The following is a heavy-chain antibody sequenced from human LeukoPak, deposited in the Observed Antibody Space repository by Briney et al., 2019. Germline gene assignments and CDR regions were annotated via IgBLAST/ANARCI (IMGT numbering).Heavy chain of an antibody. D-gene: IGHD7-27*01. V-gene: IGHV3-23*01. CDR3: AQDLGPTWFDP. Sequence: GGSLRLSCAASGFTFSSYAMSWVRQAPGKGLEWVSAISGSGGSTYYADSVKGRFTISRDNSKNALSLQMNSLRAEDTAVYYCAQDLGPTWFDPWGQGTLVTVSS. CDR1: GFTFSSYA. J-gene: IGHJ5*02. CDR2: ISGSGGST.